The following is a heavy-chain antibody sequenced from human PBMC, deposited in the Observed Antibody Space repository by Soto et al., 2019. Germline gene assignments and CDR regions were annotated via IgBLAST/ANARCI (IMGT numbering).Heavy chain of an antibody. D-gene: IGHD3-9*01. CDR2: IYWDDDK. Sequence: SGPTLVNPTQTLTLTCTFSGFSLSTSGVGVGWIRQPPGKALEWLALIYWDDDKRYSPSLKSRLTITKDTSKNQVVLTMTNMDPVVTATYYCVHIHAITRYDLFTCYYYYFDYWGQ. CDR3: VHIHAITRYDLFTCYYYYFDY. J-gene: IGHJ4*02. V-gene: IGHV2-5*02. CDR1: GFSLSTSGVG.